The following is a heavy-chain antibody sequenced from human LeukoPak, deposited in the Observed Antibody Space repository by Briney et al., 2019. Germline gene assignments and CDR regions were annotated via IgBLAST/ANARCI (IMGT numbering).Heavy chain of an antibody. CDR1: GYTFTGYY. Sequence: WASVKVSCKASGYTFTGYYMHWVRQAPGQGLEWMGWINPNSGGTNYAQKFQGRVTMTRDTPISTAYMELSRLRSDDTAVYYCARALPSITMSERFDPWGQGTLVTVSS. CDR3: ARALPSITMSERFDP. D-gene: IGHD3-22*01. V-gene: IGHV1-2*02. CDR2: INPNSGGT. J-gene: IGHJ5*02.